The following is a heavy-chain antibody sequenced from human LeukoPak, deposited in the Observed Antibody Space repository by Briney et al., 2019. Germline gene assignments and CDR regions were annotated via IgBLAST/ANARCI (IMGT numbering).Heavy chain of an antibody. CDR3: ARYTLDESSDYYYYMDV. J-gene: IGHJ6*03. Sequence: ASVKVSCKASGYTFNSYGITWVRQAPGQGLEWMGWISAYNGNTNYAQKLQGRVTMTTDTSTSTAYMELRSLRSDDTAVYYCARYTLDESSDYYYYMDVWGKGTTVTVSS. CDR2: ISAYNGNT. CDR1: GYTFNSYG. V-gene: IGHV1-18*01.